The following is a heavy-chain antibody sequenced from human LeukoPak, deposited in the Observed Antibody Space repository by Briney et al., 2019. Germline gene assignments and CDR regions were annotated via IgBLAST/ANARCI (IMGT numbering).Heavy chain of an antibody. CDR3: TVQLVGYYFDY. V-gene: IGHV3-73*01. Sequence: PGGSLRLSCAASGFTFSGSAMHWVRQASGKGLEWVGRIRSKANSYATAYAASVKGRFTMSRDDSKNTAYLQMNSLKTEDTAVYYCTVQLVGYYFDYWGQGTLVTVSS. CDR2: IRSKANSYAT. D-gene: IGHD6-13*01. CDR1: GFTFSGSA. J-gene: IGHJ4*02.